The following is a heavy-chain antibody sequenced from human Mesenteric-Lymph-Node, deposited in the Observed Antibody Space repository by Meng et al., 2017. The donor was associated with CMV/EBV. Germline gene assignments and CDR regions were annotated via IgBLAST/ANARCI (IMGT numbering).Heavy chain of an antibody. V-gene: IGHV1-8*01. CDR3: ARGIMPPGA. CDR2: MDPNNGNT. D-gene: IGHD2-2*01. J-gene: IGHJ4*02. CDR1: GYSFTNND. Sequence: ASVKVSCKASGYSFTNNDIHWVRQATGQGLEWMGWMDPNNGNTGYAQNFQGRLTMTSDTSISTAYMELSSLRSEDTAIYYCARGIMPPGAWGQGTLVTVSS.